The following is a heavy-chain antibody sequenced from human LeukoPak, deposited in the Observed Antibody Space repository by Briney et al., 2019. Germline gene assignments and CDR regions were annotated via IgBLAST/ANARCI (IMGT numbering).Heavy chain of an antibody. CDR1: GGSVSSYY. CDR2: IYNSENT. V-gene: IGHV4-4*09. D-gene: IGHD6-19*01. CDR3: ARFHSGPSGWYVLWYFDL. J-gene: IGHJ2*01. Sequence: SETLSLTCTVSGGSVSSYYWSWIRQPPGKGLEWIGYIYNSENTKYNSSLESRVTISVDTSKNQFFLKLSSVTAADTAVYYCARFHSGPSGWYVLWYFDLWGRGTLVTVS.